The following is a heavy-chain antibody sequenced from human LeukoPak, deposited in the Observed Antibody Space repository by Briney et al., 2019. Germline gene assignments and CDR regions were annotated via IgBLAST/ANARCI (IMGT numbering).Heavy chain of an antibody. Sequence: PSETLSLTCTVSGGSISSYYWIWIRQPAGKGLEWIGRIYTSGSTNYNPSLKSRVTMSVDTSKNQFSLKLSSVTAADTAVYYCARRGYTISSPYYYYYYGMDVWGQGTTVTVSS. CDR1: GGSISSYY. D-gene: IGHD3-9*01. J-gene: IGHJ6*02. CDR3: ARRGYTISSPYYYYYYGMDV. V-gene: IGHV4-4*07. CDR2: IYTSGST.